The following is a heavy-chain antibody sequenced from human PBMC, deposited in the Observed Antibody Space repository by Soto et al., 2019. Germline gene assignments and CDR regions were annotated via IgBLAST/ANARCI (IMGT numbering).Heavy chain of an antibody. J-gene: IGHJ6*02. V-gene: IGHV3-30*18. CDR3: AKDLAYYYGMDV. CDR2: ISYDGSNK. Sequence: QVQLVESGGGVVQPGRSLRLSCAASGFTFSSYGMHWVRQAPGKGLEWVAVISYDGSNKYYADSVKGRFTISRDNSKNTLYLQMNSLRAEDTAVYYCAKDLAYYYGMDVWGQGTTVTVSS. CDR1: GFTFSSYG.